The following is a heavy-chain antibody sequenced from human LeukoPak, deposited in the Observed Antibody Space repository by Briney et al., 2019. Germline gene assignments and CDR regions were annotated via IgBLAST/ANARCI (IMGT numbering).Heavy chain of an antibody. CDR2: IYYNGST. CDR3: ARLGRSPEDYYDSSGYYYFDY. J-gene: IGHJ4*02. CDR1: GGSISSSSYY. Sequence: SETLSLTCTVSGGSISSSSYYWGWIRQPPGKGLEWIGSIYYNGSTYYNPSLKSRVTISVDTSKNQFSLKLSSVTAADTAVYYCARLGRSPEDYYDSSGYYYFDYWGQGTLVTVSS. D-gene: IGHD3-22*01. V-gene: IGHV4-39*01.